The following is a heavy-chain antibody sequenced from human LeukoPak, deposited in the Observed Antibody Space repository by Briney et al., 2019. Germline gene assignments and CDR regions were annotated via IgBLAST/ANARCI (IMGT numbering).Heavy chain of an antibody. CDR2: ISYDGSNK. Sequence: GGSLRLSCAASGFTFSSYAMHWVRQAPGKGLEWVAVISYDGSNKYYADSVKGRFTISRDNSKNTLYLQMNSLRAEDTAVYYCAREHYGAESYFDYWGQGTLVTVSS. D-gene: IGHD4-17*01. V-gene: IGHV3-30*04. CDR3: AREHYGAESYFDY. J-gene: IGHJ4*02. CDR1: GFTFSSYA.